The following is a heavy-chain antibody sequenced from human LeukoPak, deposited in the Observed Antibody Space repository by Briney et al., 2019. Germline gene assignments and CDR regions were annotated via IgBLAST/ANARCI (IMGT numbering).Heavy chain of an antibody. CDR2: VDPEDGER. J-gene: IGHJ4*02. CDR1: GYTFTDYY. V-gene: IGHV1-69-2*01. Sequence: ASVKVPRKDSGYTFTDYYMHWGEQAPRNLLEWMGLVDPEDGERIYAEKFQGRVTITADTSTDTAYMELSSLRSEDTAVYYCATAARLNYWGQGTLVTVSS. CDR3: ATAARLNY. D-gene: IGHD2-15*01.